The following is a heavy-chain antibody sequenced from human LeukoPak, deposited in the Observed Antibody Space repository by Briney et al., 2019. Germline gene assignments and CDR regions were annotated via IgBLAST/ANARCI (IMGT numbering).Heavy chain of an antibody. CDR1: GGSISSSNW. CDR2: IYHSGST. CDR3: ARMGDPPRLFCGMDV. Sequence: SGTLSLTCAVSGGSISSSNWWSWVRQPPGKGLEWIGEIYHSGSTNYNPSLKSRVTISVDKSKNQFSLKLSSVTAADTAVYYCARMGDPPRLFCGMDVWGQGTTVTVSS. D-gene: IGHD2-21*02. J-gene: IGHJ6*02. V-gene: IGHV4-4*02.